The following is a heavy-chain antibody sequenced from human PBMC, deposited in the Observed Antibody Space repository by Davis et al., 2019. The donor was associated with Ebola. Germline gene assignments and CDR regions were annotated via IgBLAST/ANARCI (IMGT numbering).Heavy chain of an antibody. V-gene: IGHV1-18*01. CDR1: GGTFSSHT. CDR2: ISAYNGNT. CDR3: ARSDSNHYFDY. Sequence: ASVKVSCKASGGTFSSHTISWVRQAPGQGLEWMGWISAYNGNTNYAQKLQGRVTMTTDTSTSTVYMELSSLRSEDTAVYYCARSDSNHYFDYWGQGTLVTVSS. D-gene: IGHD4-11*01. J-gene: IGHJ4*02.